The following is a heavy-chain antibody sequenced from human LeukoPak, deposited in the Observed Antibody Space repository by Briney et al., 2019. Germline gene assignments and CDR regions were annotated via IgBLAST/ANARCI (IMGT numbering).Heavy chain of an antibody. CDR3: ARESNYCDSSGYYYAGGSYYYYYMDV. CDR2: IYYSGST. Sequence: PSETLSLTCTVSGGSISSYYWSWIRQPPGKGLEWIGYIYYSGSTNYNPSLKSRVTISVDTSKNQFSLKLSSVTAADTAVYYCARESNYCDSSGYYYAGGSYYYYYMDVWGKGTTVTVSS. CDR1: GGSISSYY. V-gene: IGHV4-59*01. J-gene: IGHJ6*03. D-gene: IGHD3-22*01.